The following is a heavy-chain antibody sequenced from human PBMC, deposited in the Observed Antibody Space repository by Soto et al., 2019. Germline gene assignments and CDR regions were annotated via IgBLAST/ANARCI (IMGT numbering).Heavy chain of an antibody. D-gene: IGHD5-12*01. J-gene: IGHJ6*03. CDR3: ARGYSGYDFYYYYYYMDV. CDR2: IIPSLGIA. V-gene: IGHV1-69*02. Sequence: QVQLVQSGAEVKKPGSSVKVSCKASGGTFSSYTISWVRQAPGQGLEWMGRIIPSLGIANYAQKFKGRVTITADKSTSTAYMELSSLRSEDTAVYYCARGYSGYDFYYYYYYMDVWGKGTTVTVSS. CDR1: GGTFSSYT.